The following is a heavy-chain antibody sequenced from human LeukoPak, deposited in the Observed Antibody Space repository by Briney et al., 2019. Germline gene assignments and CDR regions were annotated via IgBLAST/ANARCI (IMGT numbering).Heavy chain of an antibody. CDR3: ARSRVVVPAALGYYYYYYMDV. V-gene: IGHV1-69*05. Sequence: ASVKVSCKASGYTFTSYGISWVRQAPGQGLEWMGGIIPIFGTANYAQKFQGRVTITTDESTSTAYMELSSLRSEDTAVYYCARSRVVVPAALGYYYYYYMDVWGKGTTVTVSS. J-gene: IGHJ6*03. CDR2: IIPIFGTA. D-gene: IGHD2-2*01. CDR1: GYTFTSYG.